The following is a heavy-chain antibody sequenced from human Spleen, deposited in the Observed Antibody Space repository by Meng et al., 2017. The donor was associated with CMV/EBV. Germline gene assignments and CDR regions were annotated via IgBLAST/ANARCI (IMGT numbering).Heavy chain of an antibody. J-gene: IGHJ4*02. D-gene: IGHD2-2*02. CDR2: TYSGGAT. V-gene: IGHV3-66*02. Sequence: GGSLRLSCAVSGFTVSGNYMSWVRQPPGRGPEWVSVTYSGGATYYADSVEGRFTISRDKSKNTLYLQMNSLRAEDMAVYYCARGTMYCSSTSCYTLPFDYWGQGTLVTVSS. CDR1: GFTVSGNY. CDR3: ARGTMYCSSTSCYTLPFDY.